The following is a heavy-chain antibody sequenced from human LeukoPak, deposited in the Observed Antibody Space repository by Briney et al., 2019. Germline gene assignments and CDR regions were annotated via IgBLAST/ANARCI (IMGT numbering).Heavy chain of an antibody. CDR2: ISSSSSYI. CDR3: AKEELPSYYYYMDV. J-gene: IGHJ6*03. CDR1: GFTFSSYS. D-gene: IGHD1-26*01. V-gene: IGHV3-21*01. Sequence: PGGSLRLSCAASGFTFSSYSMNWVRQAPGKGLEWVSSISSSSSYIYYADSVKGRFTISRDNAKNSLYLQMNSLRAEDTAVYYCAKEELPSYYYYMDVWGKGTTVTVSS.